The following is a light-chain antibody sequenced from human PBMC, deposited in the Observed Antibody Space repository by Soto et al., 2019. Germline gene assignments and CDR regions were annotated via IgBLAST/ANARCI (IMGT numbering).Light chain of an antibody. CDR1: QSISTY. Sequence: DIQMTQSPSSLSASVGDRVTITFRASQSISTYLNWYQQKAGLAPKLLIYAASSSQSGVPSRFSGSGSGTDFTLTISSLQPEDFATYYCQQTYSTPPTFGQGTKVDIK. CDR3: QQTYSTPPT. CDR2: AAS. V-gene: IGKV1-39*01. J-gene: IGKJ1*01.